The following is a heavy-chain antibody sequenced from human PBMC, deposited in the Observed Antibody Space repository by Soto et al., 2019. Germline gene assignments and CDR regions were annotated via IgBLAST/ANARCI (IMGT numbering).Heavy chain of an antibody. V-gene: IGHV1-2*04. CDR1: GYTFTGYY. CDR3: ARGRCSSTSCYGSRYYYYYYMDV. Sequence: ASVKVSCKASGYTFTGYYMHWVRQAPGQGLEWMGWTNPNSGGTNYAQKFQGWVTMTRDTSISTAYMELSRLRSDDTAVYYCARGRCSSTSCYGSRYYYYYYMDVWGKGTTVTVSS. D-gene: IGHD2-2*01. J-gene: IGHJ6*03. CDR2: TNPNSGGT.